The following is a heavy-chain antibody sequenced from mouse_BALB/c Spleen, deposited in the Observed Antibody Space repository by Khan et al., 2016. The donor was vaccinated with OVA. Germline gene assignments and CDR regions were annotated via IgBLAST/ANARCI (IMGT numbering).Heavy chain of an antibody. D-gene: IGHD3-1*01. Sequence: QVQLQQSGAELAKPGASVKLSCKASGYTFINYWILWVKQRPGQGLEWIGYINPSTGYTEYNQNFKDKATLTADKSSSTAYMQLSSLTSEDSEVYYCARGGLLWDFDHWGQGTTLTVSS. V-gene: IGHV1-7*01. CDR3: ARGGLLWDFDH. J-gene: IGHJ2*01. CDR1: GYTFINYW. CDR2: INPSTGYT.